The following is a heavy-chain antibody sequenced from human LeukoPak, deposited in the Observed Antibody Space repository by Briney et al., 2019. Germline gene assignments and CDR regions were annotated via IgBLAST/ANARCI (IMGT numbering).Heavy chain of an antibody. CDR2: IKQDGSEK. CDR3: ARDRLGDSVVPAAMPWYYYGMDV. D-gene: IGHD2-2*01. CDR1: GLTFSSYW. V-gene: IGHV3-7*03. Sequence: GGSLRLSCAASGLTFSSYWMSWVRQAPGKGLEWVANIKQDGSEKYYVDSVKGRFTISRDNAKNSLYLQMNGLRAEDTAVYYCARDRLGDSVVPAAMPWYYYGMDVWGKGTTVTVSS. J-gene: IGHJ6*04.